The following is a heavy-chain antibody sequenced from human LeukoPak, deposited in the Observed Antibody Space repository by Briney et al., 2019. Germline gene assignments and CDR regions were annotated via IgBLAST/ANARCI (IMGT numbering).Heavy chain of an antibody. CDR1: GGSISSYY. V-gene: IGHV4-59*01. CDR3: ARDHLLELTGRYYYGMDV. D-gene: IGHD1-7*01. J-gene: IGHJ6*02. Sequence: SETLSLTCTVSGGSISSYYWSWIRQPPGKGLEWIGYIYYSGSTNYNPSLKSRVTISVDTSKNQFSLKLSSVTAADTAVYYCARDHLLELTGRYYYGMDVWGQGTTVTVSS. CDR2: IYYSGST.